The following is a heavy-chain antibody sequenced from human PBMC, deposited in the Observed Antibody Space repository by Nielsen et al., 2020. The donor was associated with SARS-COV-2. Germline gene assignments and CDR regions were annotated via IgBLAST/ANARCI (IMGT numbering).Heavy chain of an antibody. CDR1: GGSVSSDSYY. D-gene: IGHD6-19*01. J-gene: IGHJ4*02. CDR3: AKGAGWYNY. CDR2: IYPSGRT. Sequence: SETLSLTCTVSGGSVSSDSYYWSWLRQPPGEGLEWIAYIYPSGRTNYNPSLKSRAIISEDTSRNQFSLRLNSVTAADTAVYYCAKGAGWYNYWGQGILVTVSS. V-gene: IGHV4-61*01.